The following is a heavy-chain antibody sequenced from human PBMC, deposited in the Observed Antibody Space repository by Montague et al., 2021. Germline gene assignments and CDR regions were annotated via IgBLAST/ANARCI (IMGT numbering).Heavy chain of an antibody. CDR3: ARGTIDYGYYCFDY. V-gene: IGHV4-59*13. D-gene: IGHD4-17*01. Sequence: SETVSLTCTVSGGYIRSYSWSWIRQPPGKGLEWIGYIYYSGSTNXNPSLKSRVTISVDTSKNQFSLKLSSVTAAATAVYYCARGTIDYGYYCFDYWGQGTLVTVSS. J-gene: IGHJ4*02. CDR2: IYYSGST. CDR1: GGYIRSYS.